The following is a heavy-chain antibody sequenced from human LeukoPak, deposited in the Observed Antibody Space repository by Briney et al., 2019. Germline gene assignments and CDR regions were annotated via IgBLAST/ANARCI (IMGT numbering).Heavy chain of an antibody. CDR2: ISGSSTYI. Sequence: GGSLRLSCAASGFTFSIYSMNWVRQAPGKGLEWVSSISGSSTYIYYADSVRGRFTISRDNAKNSLYLQMNSLRAEDTAVYYCAREGYYYGSGSYYNPYYFDYWGQGTLVTVSS. CDR1: GFTFSIYS. D-gene: IGHD3-10*01. V-gene: IGHV3-21*01. CDR3: AREGYYYGSGSYYNPYYFDY. J-gene: IGHJ4*02.